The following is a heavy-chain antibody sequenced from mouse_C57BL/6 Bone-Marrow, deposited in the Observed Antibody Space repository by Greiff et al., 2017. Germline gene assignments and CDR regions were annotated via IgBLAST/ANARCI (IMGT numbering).Heavy chain of an antibody. D-gene: IGHD2-5*01. V-gene: IGHV8-8*01. Sequence: QVTLKESGPGILQPSQTLSLTCSFSGFSLSTFGMGVGWIRQPSGKGLEWLAHIWWDDDKYYNPAMKSRLTISKDTSKNQVFLKIANVDTADTATYYCSRIERGYSNLSRWYFDVWGTGTTVTVSS. CDR1: GFSLSTFGMG. CDR3: SRIERGYSNLSRWYFDV. J-gene: IGHJ1*03. CDR2: IWWDDDK.